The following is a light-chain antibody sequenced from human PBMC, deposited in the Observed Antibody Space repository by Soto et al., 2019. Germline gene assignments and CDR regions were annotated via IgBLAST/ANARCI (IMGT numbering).Light chain of an antibody. CDR3: QVWDSSSDHVV. CDR1: NIGSKS. Sequence: SYVLTQPPSMSVAPGKTATITCGGNNIGSKSVHWYQQKPGQAPVLVMFYDSDRPSGIPERFSGSKSGNTATLTISRVEAGDEADYYCQVWDSSSDHVVFGGGTKLTVL. CDR2: YDS. J-gene: IGLJ2*01. V-gene: IGLV3-21*04.